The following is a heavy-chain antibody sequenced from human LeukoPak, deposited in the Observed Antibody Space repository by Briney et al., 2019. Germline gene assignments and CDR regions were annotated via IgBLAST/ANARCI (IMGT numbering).Heavy chain of an antibody. J-gene: IGHJ6*03. CDR3: ARDDYYYYYMDV. CDR2: INPNSGGT. CDR1: GYTFTGYY. Sequence: ASVKVSCKASGYTFTGYYMHWVRQAPGQGLEWMGWINPNSGGTNYAQKFQGRVTMTRDTSISTAYVELSRLRSDDTAVYYCARDDYYYYYMDVWGKGTTVTLSS. V-gene: IGHV1-2*02.